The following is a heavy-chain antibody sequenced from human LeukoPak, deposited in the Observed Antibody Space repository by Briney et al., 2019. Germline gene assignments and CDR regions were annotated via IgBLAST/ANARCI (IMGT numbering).Heavy chain of an antibody. CDR1: GFTFSSYS. CDR3: ARDGMGDGYNDN. CDR2: ISSSSSYI. D-gene: IGHD5-24*01. J-gene: IGHJ4*02. V-gene: IGHV3-21*01. Sequence: PGGSLRLSCAASGFTFSSYSMNWVRQAPGKGLEWVSSISSSSSYIYYADSAKGRFTISRDNAKNSLYLQMNSLRAEDTAVYYCARDGMGDGYNDNWGQGTLVTVSS.